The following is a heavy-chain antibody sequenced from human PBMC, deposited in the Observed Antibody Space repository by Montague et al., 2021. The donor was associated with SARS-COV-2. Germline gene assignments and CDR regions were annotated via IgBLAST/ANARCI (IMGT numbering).Heavy chain of an antibody. J-gene: IGHJ2*01. V-gene: IGHV4-59*01. CDR2: IYDTGNT. CDR1: GGSISGYY. CDR3: ARDFRLQLWQTNYYFGL. Sequence: SETLSLTCTVSGGSISGYYWSWIRLPPGKGPEWIGNIYDTGNTNYNPSLKSRVTISEDTSKNQFSLRLTSVTAADTAVYYCARDFRLQLWQTNYYFGLWGRGTLVSVSS. D-gene: IGHD5-18*01.